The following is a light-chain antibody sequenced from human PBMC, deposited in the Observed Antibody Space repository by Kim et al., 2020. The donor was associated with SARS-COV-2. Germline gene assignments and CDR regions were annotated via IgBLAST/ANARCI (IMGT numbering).Light chain of an antibody. CDR1: QSVSSNN. V-gene: IGKV3-20*01. CDR3: QQYGRSPRVT. CDR2: GAS. J-gene: IGKJ4*01. Sequence: SPGERATLSCRASQSVSSNNLAWYQQKPGQAPRLLIYGASIRATGIPDRFSGSGSGTDFTLTITRLEAEDFAVYYCQQYGRSPRVTFGGGTKVDIK.